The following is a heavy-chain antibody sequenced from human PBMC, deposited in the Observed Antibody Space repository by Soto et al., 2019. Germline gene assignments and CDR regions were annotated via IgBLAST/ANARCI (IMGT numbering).Heavy chain of an antibody. CDR2: IYYSGST. CDR3: ARGGEYYDFWRGYYYYYGMDV. J-gene: IGHJ6*02. CDR1: GGSISSGGYY. Sequence: QVQLQESGPGLVKPSQTLSLTCTVSGGSISSGGYYWSWIRQHPGKGLEWIGYIYYSGSTYYNPSLKSRVTISVDTSKNQFSLKLSSVTAADTAVYYCARGGEYYDFWRGYYYYYGMDVWGQGTTVTVSS. D-gene: IGHD3-3*01. V-gene: IGHV4-31*03.